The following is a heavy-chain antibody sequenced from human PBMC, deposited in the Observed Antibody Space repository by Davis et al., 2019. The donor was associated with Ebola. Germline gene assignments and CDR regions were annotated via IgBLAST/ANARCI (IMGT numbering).Heavy chain of an antibody. CDR1: GGSISSGSYY. CDR2: IYTSGST. J-gene: IGHJ1*01. D-gene: IGHD2-2*01. V-gene: IGHV4-61*09. Sequence: PSETLSLTCTVSGGSISSGSYYWSWIRQPAGKGLEWIGHIYTSGSTNYNPSLKSRVTISVDTSKNQFSLKLSSVPAADTAVYYCARDLSDWVPAAGTPKPYFQHWGQGTLVTVSS. CDR3: ARDLSDWVPAAGTPKPYFQH.